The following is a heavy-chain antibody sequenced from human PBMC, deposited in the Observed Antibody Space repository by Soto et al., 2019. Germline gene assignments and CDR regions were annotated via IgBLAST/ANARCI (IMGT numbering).Heavy chain of an antibody. J-gene: IGHJ5*02. CDR1: GGSISSGGYY. D-gene: IGHD3-3*01. CDR2: MYYCGST. CDR3: ARERVESITIFGVVTYNWFDP. Sequence: QVQLQESGPGLVKPSQTLSLTCTVSGGSISSGGYYWSWMRQPPGKGLECIGYMYYCGSTYYNPSLNGRITISLDTSKHQFPLQLSSVTAADTAVYYCARERVESITIFGVVTYNWFDPWGQGTLVTVSS. V-gene: IGHV4-30-4*01.